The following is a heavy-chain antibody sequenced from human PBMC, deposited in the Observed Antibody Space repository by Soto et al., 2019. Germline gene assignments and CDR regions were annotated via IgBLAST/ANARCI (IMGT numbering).Heavy chain of an antibody. J-gene: IGHJ5*02. CDR3: ARRYKSAGWLEP. CDR1: GYSFATYA. CDR2: IHPATGNT. D-gene: IGHD1-1*01. V-gene: IGHV1-3*01. Sequence: QVQLVQSGAEVKKPGTSVKVSCQASGYSFATYAINWVRQAPGQGLEWMGWIHPATGNTKYSDKFNDIVTFTRDTSATTAYMELRGLRSEDTAVYYCARRYKSAGWLEPWGQGTLVTVSS.